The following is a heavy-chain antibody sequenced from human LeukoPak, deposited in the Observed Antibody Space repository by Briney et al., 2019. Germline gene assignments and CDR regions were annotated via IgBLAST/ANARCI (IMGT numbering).Heavy chain of an antibody. J-gene: IGHJ4*02. CDR3: AKDNRDGYNYFDY. V-gene: IGHV3-23*01. CDR2: ISGSGGST. CDR1: GFTFSSYA. D-gene: IGHD5-24*01. Sequence: GGSVRLSCAASGFTFSSYAMSWVRQAPGKGLEWVSVISGSGGSTYYADSVKGRFTISRDNSKNTLYLQMNSLRAEDTAVYYCAKDNRDGYNYFDYWGQGTQVTVSS.